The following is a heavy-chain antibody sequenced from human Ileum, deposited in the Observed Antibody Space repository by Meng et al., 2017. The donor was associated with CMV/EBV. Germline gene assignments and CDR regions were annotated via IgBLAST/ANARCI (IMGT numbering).Heavy chain of an antibody. CDR1: GFSFSSYE. CDR2: ISNTGAAI. D-gene: IGHD3-3*01. Sequence: GESLKISCAASGFSFSSYEMNWVRQAPGKGLEWVSYISNTGAAIKYADSVKGRFTISRDNAKDSLYLQMNSLRAEDTALYYCARVPTIGVVHWGQGTLVTVSS. V-gene: IGHV3-48*03. J-gene: IGHJ4*02. CDR3: ARVPTIGVVH.